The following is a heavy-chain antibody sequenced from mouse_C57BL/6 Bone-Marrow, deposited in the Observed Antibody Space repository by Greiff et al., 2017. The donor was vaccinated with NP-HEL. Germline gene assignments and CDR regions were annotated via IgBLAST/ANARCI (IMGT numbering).Heavy chain of an antibody. D-gene: IGHD2-5*01. CDR1: GFNIKDDY. CDR3: TTAYYSNYVAMDY. CDR2: IDPENGDT. Sequence: VQLQQSGAELVRPGASVKLSCTASGFNIKDDYMHWVKQRPEQGLEWIGWIDPENGDTEYASKFQGKATITADTSSNTAYLQLSSLTSEDTAVYYCTTAYYSNYVAMDYWGQGTSVTVSS. V-gene: IGHV14-4*01. J-gene: IGHJ4*01.